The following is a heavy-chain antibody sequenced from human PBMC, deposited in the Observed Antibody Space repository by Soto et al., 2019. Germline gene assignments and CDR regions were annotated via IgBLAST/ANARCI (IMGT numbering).Heavy chain of an antibody. Sequence: QVQLVESGGGLVKPGGSLRLSCAASGFTFSDYYMSWIRQAPGKGLEWVSSISSSSSYIYYADSVKGRFTISRDNAKNSLYLQMNSLRAEDTAVYYCARDPQPYSGSLSYYFDYWGQGTLVTVSS. CDR2: ISSSSSYI. CDR3: ARDPQPYSGSLSYYFDY. CDR1: GFTFSDYY. D-gene: IGHD1-26*01. V-gene: IGHV3-11*06. J-gene: IGHJ4*02.